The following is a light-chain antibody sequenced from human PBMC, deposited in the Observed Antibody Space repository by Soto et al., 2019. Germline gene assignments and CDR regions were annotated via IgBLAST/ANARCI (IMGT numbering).Light chain of an antibody. J-gene: IGKJ2*01. V-gene: IGKV3-20*01. CDR2: DAS. Sequence: VVLTQSPGTLSLSPGERATLSCRASQSVTGNYLAWYQQKHGQAPTLLIHDASSRASGVPDRFNGSGSGSGFTLTLTRLEPEDFAVYFCHQCRRSPTPFGQGTTLEIK. CDR1: QSVTGNY. CDR3: HQCRRSPTP.